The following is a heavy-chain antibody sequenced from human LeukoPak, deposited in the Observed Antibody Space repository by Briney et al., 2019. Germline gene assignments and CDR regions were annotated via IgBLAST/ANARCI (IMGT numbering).Heavy chain of an antibody. CDR1: GYTFTNYG. CDR3: ARDKAVTTERTQYFHH. D-gene: IGHD4-11*01. J-gene: IGHJ1*01. Sequence: RASVTVSCKASGYTFTNYGVSWVRQAPGQGLEWMGWISAYNGYTNYAQKFQFRVTMATDTSTSTAYMELRGLTSDDTAVYYCARDKAVTTERTQYFHHWGQGTLVTVSS. CDR2: ISAYNGYT. V-gene: IGHV1-18*01.